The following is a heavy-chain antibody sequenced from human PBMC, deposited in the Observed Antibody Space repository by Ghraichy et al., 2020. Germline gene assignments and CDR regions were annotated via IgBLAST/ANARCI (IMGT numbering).Heavy chain of an antibody. CDR3: ARKYSPIDY. CDR1: GFTFRDYW. CDR2: IKEDGSDK. D-gene: IGHD4-11*01. Sequence: GSLNISCAASGFTFRDYWMSWVRRAPGKGLEWVANIKEDGSDKRYEDSVRGRFTISRDNAKNSVYLQLNNLRIEDTAVYYCARKYSPIDYWGQGTLVTVSS. V-gene: IGHV3-7*01. J-gene: IGHJ4*02.